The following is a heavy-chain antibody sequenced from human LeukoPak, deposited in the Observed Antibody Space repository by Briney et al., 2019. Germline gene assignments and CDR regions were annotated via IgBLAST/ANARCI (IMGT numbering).Heavy chain of an antibody. CDR2: IGSSTTNI. D-gene: IGHD3-10*01. J-gene: IGHJ6*03. V-gene: IGHV3-21*01. CDR3: ARGGSPYYYGSGSYSADYYDYYMDV. Sequence: GGSLRLSCAASGFTFSSYSMNWVRQAPGKGLEWVSSIGSSTTNIYYADSVKGRFTISGDNAKNSLYLQMNSLRAEDTAVYYCARGGSPYYYGSGSYSADYYDYYMDVWGKGTTVTVSS. CDR1: GFTFSSYS.